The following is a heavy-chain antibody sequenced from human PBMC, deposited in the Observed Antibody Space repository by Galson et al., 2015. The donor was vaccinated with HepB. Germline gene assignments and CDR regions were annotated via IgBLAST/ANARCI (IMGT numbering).Heavy chain of an antibody. CDR1: GFTFNDYG. J-gene: IGHJ4*02. Sequence: SLRLSCAASGFTFNDYGMSWVRQAPGKGLEWVSGINWNGGSTGYADSVKGRFTISRDNAKNSLYLQMNSLRAEDTALYYCARSRGGWLSLPTRYFDYWGQGTLVTVSS. CDR2: INWNGGST. CDR3: ARSRGGWLSLPTRYFDY. D-gene: IGHD3-9*01. V-gene: IGHV3-20*04.